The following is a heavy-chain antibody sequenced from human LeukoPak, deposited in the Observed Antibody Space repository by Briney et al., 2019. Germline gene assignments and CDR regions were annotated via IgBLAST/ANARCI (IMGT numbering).Heavy chain of an antibody. V-gene: IGHV4-59*11. CDR1: SGSITRHY. J-gene: IGHJ3*02. D-gene: IGHD3-22*01. Sequence: SETLSLTCTVSSGSITRHYWSWIRQPPGKGLEWIGYIYYSGSTNYNPSLKSRVTISVDTSKNQFSLKLSSVTAADTAVYYCARDLQYYYDSSGYYPVGAFDIWGQGTMVTVSS. CDR3: ARDLQYYYDSSGYYPVGAFDI. CDR2: IYYSGST.